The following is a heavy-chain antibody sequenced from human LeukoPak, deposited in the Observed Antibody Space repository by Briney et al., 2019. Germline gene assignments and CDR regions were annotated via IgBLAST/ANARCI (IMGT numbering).Heavy chain of an antibody. CDR3: AREKVISRYNCFDP. V-gene: IGHV1-2*02. J-gene: IGHJ5*02. Sequence: ASVKVSCKASGYTFTGYYMHWVRQAPGQGLEWMGWINPNSGGTNYAQKFQGRVTMTRDTSISTAYMELSRLRSDDTAVYYCAREKVISRYNCFDPWGQGTLVSVSS. D-gene: IGHD2-15*01. CDR1: GYTFTGYY. CDR2: INPNSGGT.